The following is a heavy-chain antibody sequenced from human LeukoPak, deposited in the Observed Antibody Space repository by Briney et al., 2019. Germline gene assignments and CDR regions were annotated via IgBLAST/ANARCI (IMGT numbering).Heavy chain of an antibody. V-gene: IGHV4-39*01. CDR2: IGYTGTT. J-gene: IGHJ4*02. D-gene: IGHD2-8*02. CDR3: ARRMGSGATYPRTFDY. CDR1: GGSVSTRNHY. Sequence: SQTLSLTCTVTGGSVSTRNHYWGWLRQPPGKGLEWIGSIGYTGTTNSNPSLKSRVNLSVDTSKNQVSLTLSSVTAADTAVYFGARRMGSGATYPRTFDYWGQGTLVTVCS.